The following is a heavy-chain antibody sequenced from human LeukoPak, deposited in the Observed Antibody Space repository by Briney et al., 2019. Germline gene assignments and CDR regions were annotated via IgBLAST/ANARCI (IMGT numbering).Heavy chain of an antibody. J-gene: IGHJ6*02. CDR2: INHSGST. Sequence: SETLSLTCAVSGGSFSGYYWSWIRQPPGKGLEWIGEINHSGSTNYNPSLKSRVTISVDTSKNQFSLKLSSVTAADTAVYYCARLLAVAASYYYYGMDVWGQGTTVTVSS. D-gene: IGHD6-19*01. CDR1: GGSFSGYY. CDR3: ARLLAVAASYYYYGMDV. V-gene: IGHV4-34*01.